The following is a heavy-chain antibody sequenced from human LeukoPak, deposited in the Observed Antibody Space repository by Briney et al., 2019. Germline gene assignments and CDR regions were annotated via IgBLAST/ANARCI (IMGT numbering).Heavy chain of an antibody. Sequence: PGGSLRLSCAASGFTFSSYGMNWVRQAPGKGLEWVSGITSSGETTYYADSVKGRFTISRDISRNTLYLQMNSLRAEDTAVYYCARGYNSFEYWGQGTPVTVSS. V-gene: IGHV3-23*01. CDR1: GFTFSSYG. CDR2: ITSSGETT. J-gene: IGHJ4*02. CDR3: ARGYNSFEY. D-gene: IGHD3-16*02.